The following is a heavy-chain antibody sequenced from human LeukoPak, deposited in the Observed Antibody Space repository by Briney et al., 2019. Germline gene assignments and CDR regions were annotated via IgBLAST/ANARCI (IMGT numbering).Heavy chain of an antibody. CDR3: ARGGPITGITHGRKKYNWFDP. CDR1: GGSFSGYY. J-gene: IGHJ5*02. CDR2: INHSGST. D-gene: IGHD1/OR15-1a*01. Sequence: SETLSLTCAVYGGSFSGYYWSWIRQPPGKGLEWIGEINHSGSTNYNPSLKSRVTISVDTSKNQFSLKLSSVTAADTAVYYCARGGPITGITHGRKKYNWFDPWGQGTLVTVSS. V-gene: IGHV4-34*01.